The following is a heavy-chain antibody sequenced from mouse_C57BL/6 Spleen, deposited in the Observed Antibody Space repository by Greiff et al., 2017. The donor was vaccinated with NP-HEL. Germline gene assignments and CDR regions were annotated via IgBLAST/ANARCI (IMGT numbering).Heavy chain of an antibody. Sequence: VKLLESGAELARPGASVKLSCKASGYTFTSYGISWVKQSTGQGLEWIGEIYPRSGNTYYNEKFKGKATLTADKSSSTAYMELRSLTSEDAAVYVCAREAVTTAYWYFDVWGTGTTVTVSS. CDR2: IYPRSGNT. CDR1: GYTFTSYG. D-gene: IGHD1-2*01. J-gene: IGHJ1*03. V-gene: IGHV1-81*01. CDR3: AREAVTTAYWYFDV.